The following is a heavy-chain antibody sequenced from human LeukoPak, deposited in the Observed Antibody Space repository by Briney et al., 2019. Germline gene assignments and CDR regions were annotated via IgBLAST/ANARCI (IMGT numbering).Heavy chain of an antibody. CDR2: INQDGDEK. CDR1: GFTFKNSW. Sequence: PRGSLRLSCAASGFTFKNSWMSWVRQAPGKGLEWVANINQDGDEKYYVDSVKGRFTISRDDAQTSVYLQLSSLRPEDTAVYYCAKNKGWELPAELDSWGQGALVIVSS. CDR3: AKNKGWELPAELDS. J-gene: IGHJ4*02. D-gene: IGHD2-15*01. V-gene: IGHV3-7*01.